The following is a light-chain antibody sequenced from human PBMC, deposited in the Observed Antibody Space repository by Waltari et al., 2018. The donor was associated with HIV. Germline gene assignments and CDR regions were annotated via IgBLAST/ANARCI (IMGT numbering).Light chain of an antibody. V-gene: IGKV1-5*03. CDR2: KAS. CDR1: QTISSW. CDR3: QQYDGYST. Sequence: DIQMIQSPSTLSASVGDRVTITCRTSQTISSWLAWYQQKPGKAPKLLIYKASSLESGVPSRFSGSGSGTEFTLTISSLQPDDFATYYCQQYDGYSTFGQGTKLEIK. J-gene: IGKJ2*01.